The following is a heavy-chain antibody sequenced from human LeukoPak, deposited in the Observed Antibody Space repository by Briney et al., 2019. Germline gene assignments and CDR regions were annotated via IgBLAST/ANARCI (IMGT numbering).Heavy chain of an antibody. D-gene: IGHD5-18*01. V-gene: IGHV4-34*01. J-gene: IGHJ6*03. CDR3: AREIKGYSYAYYYYYYYMDV. CDR2: INHSGST. Sequence: SEALSLTGAVYGGSFSGYYWNWIRQPPGKGLEWIGDINHSGSTNYNPSLKSRVTISVDTSKNQFSLKLSSVTAADTAVYYCAREIKGYSYAYYYYYYYMDVWGKGTTVTVSS. CDR1: GGSFSGYY.